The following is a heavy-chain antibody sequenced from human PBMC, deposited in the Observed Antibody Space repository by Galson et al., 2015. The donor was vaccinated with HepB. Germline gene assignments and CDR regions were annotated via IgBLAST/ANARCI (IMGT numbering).Heavy chain of an antibody. CDR3: VKDRRSSSSGSFDY. J-gene: IGHJ4*02. CDR2: ISSNGGST. CDR1: GFTFSSYA. V-gene: IGHV3-64D*06. Sequence: SLRLSCAASGFTFSSYAMHWVRQAPGKGLEYVSAISSNGGSTYYADSVKGRFTISRDNSKNTLYLQMSSLRAEDTAVYYCVKDRRSSSSGSFDYWGQGTLVTVSS. D-gene: IGHD6-6*01.